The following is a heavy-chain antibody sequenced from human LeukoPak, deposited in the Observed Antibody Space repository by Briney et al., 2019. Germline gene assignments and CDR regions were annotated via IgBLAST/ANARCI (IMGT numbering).Heavy chain of an antibody. D-gene: IGHD4-23*01. CDR1: GGTFSSYA. CDR2: IIPIFGTA. V-gene: IGHV1-69*13. J-gene: IGHJ5*02. Sequence: SVKVSCKASGGTFSSYAISWVRQAPGQGLEWMGGIIPIFGTANYAQKFQGRVTITADESTSTAYMELSSLRSEDTAVYYCARGPNKYDGGNSGSAWFDPWGQGSLVTVSS. CDR3: ARGPNKYDGGNSGSAWFDP.